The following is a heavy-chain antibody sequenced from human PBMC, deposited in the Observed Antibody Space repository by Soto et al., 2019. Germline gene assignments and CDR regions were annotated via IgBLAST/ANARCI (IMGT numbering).Heavy chain of an antibody. V-gene: IGHV5-10-1*01. Sequence: GESLKISCKGSGYSFTSYWIGWVRQMPGKGLEWMGRIDPSDSYTNYSPSFQGHVTISADKSISTAYLQWSSLKASDTAMYYWARPTGYSSWGVSMDVWGQGTTVTVSS. CDR2: IDPSDSYT. CDR3: ARPTGYSSWGVSMDV. CDR1: GYSFTSYW. J-gene: IGHJ6*02. D-gene: IGHD6-13*01.